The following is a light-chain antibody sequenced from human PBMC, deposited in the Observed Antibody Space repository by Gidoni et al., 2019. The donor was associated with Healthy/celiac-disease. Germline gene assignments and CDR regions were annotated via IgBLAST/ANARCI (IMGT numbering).Light chain of an antibody. V-gene: IGKV3-20*01. CDR1: QSVSSSY. CDR2: GAS. Sequence: EIVLTQSPATLSLSPGERATLSCRASQSVSSSYLAWYQQKPGQAPRLLIYGASSRATGIPDRFRGSGSGTDFTLTISRLEPEDFAVYYCQQYGSSLLTFGGGTKVEIK. J-gene: IGKJ4*01. CDR3: QQYGSSLLT.